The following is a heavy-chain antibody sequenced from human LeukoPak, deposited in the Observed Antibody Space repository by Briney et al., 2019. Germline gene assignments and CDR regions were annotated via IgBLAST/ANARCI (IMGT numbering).Heavy chain of an antibody. J-gene: IGHJ4*02. CDR3: ARGRSGSYPFHY. CDR2: ISYDGSNK. CDR1: GFTFSSYS. D-gene: IGHD3-10*01. V-gene: IGHV3-30*03. Sequence: GRSLRLSWAASGFTFSSYSMHWVRQAPGKGLEWVAVISYDGSNKYYADSVKGRFTISRDNSKSTLYLQMNSLRAEDTAVYYCARGRSGSYPFHYWGQGTLVTVSS.